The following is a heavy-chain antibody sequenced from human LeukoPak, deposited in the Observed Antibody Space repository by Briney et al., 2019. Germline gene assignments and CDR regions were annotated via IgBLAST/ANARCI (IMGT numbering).Heavy chain of an antibody. CDR3: GRETALLQPLDY. CDR1: VGTFSSYV. J-gene: IGHJ4*02. CDR2: IIPIIDSA. Sequence: AASVKVSCKASVGTFSSYVISWVRQAPGEGLEWLWSIIPIIDSANYAHKFQSRVTITADKSTSTAYMEVSGLRAEETSMYYSGRETALLQPLDYWGQGTLVTVPS. V-gene: IGHV1-69*04. D-gene: IGHD2-15*01.